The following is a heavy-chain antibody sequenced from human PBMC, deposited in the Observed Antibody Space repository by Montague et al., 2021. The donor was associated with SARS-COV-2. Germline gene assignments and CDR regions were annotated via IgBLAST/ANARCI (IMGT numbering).Heavy chain of an antibody. CDR3: ARLTAGYCSGGSCYWGTGFDY. Sequence: TLSLTCTDSGGSISSGGYYWSWIRQHPGKGLEWIGYIYYSGSTYYNPSLKSRVTISVDTSKNQFSLKLSSVTAADTAVYYCARLTAGYCSGGSCYWGTGFDYWGQGTLVTVSS. J-gene: IGHJ4*02. D-gene: IGHD2-15*01. CDR2: IYYSGST. CDR1: GGSISSGGYY. V-gene: IGHV4-31*03.